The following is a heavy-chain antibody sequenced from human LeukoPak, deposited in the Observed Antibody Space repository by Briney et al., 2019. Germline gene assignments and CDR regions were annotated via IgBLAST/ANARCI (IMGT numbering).Heavy chain of an antibody. V-gene: IGHV4-61*01. Sequence: SETLSLTCTVSGGSVSSGSYYWSWIRQPPGKGLEWIGYIYYSGSTNYNPSLNSRVTISVDTSKNQFSLKLSSVTAADTAVYYYACSTYYYDSSGYDFDYWGQGTLVTVSS. CDR1: GGSVSSGSYY. CDR2: IYYSGST. CDR3: ACSTYYYDSSGYDFDY. D-gene: IGHD3-22*01. J-gene: IGHJ4*02.